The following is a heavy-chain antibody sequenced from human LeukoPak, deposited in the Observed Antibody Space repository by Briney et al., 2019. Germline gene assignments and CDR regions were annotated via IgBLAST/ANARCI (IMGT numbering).Heavy chain of an antibody. CDR3: ARRAPTYYYDSSYFDY. Sequence: PGGSLRLSCAASGFTVSSNYMSWVRQAPGKGLEGVSVIYSGGSTYYADSVKGRFTISRDNSKNTLYLQMNSLRAEDTAVYYCARRAPTYYYDSSYFDYWGQGTLVIVSS. CDR1: GFTVSSNY. V-gene: IGHV3-66*04. J-gene: IGHJ4*02. CDR2: IYSGGST. D-gene: IGHD3-22*01.